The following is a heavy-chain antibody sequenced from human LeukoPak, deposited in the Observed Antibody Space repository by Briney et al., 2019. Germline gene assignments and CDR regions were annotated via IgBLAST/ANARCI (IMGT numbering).Heavy chain of an antibody. D-gene: IGHD3-22*01. Sequence: PGRSLRLSCAASGFTFSSYGMHWVRQAPGXGLEWVAVIWYDGSNKYYADSVKGRFTISRDNSKNTLYLQMNSLRAEDTAVYYCASGTYYYDSSGYLDYWGQGTLVTVSS. J-gene: IGHJ4*02. CDR1: GFTFSSYG. CDR3: ASGTYYYDSSGYLDY. V-gene: IGHV3-33*01. CDR2: IWYDGSNK.